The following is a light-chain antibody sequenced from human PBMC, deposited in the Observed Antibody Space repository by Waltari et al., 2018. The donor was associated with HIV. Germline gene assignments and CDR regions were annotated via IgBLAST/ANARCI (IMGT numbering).Light chain of an antibody. Sequence: SVVTQPASVSGFPGPSVTLSCTGTDHSFGSGPFFSCYQQHPGKAPNVILFEVDNRASGVEDRFSGSKSGNTASLTISGLRTEDEANYYCSSFTKDFTVIFGGGTKVTIL. CDR1: DHSFGSGPF. CDR3: SSFTKDFTVI. CDR2: EVD. J-gene: IGLJ2*01. V-gene: IGLV2-14*03.